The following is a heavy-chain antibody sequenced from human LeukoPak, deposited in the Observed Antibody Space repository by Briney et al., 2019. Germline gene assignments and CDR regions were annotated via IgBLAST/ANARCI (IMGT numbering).Heavy chain of an antibody. Sequence: ASAKVSCKASGYTFTSYYMHWVRQAPGQGLEWMGIINPSGGSTSYAQKFQGRVTMTRDTSTSTVYMELSSLRSEDTAVYYCARGIQNSYDFWSGYQHYWGQGTLVTVSS. J-gene: IGHJ4*02. V-gene: IGHV1-46*01. CDR1: GYTFTSYY. CDR3: ARGIQNSYDFWSGYQHY. D-gene: IGHD3-3*01. CDR2: INPSGGST.